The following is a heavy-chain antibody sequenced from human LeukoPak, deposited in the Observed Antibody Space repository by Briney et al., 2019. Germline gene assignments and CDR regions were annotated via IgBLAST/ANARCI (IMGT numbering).Heavy chain of an antibody. Sequence: ASVKVSCKASGYTFTGYYMHWVRQAPGKGLEWMGWINRNSGGTIYAEKFQGRVTMTRDTSISTVYIELSRLRSDDTAVYYCARDCAKQQGLVRYYYGMDVWGQGTTVTVSS. D-gene: IGHD6-19*01. J-gene: IGHJ6*02. CDR1: GYTFTGYY. CDR3: ARDCAKQQGLVRYYYGMDV. CDR2: INRNSGGT. V-gene: IGHV1-2*02.